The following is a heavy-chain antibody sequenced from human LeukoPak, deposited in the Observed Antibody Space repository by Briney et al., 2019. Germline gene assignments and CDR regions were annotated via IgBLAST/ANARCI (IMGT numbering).Heavy chain of an antibody. V-gene: IGHV3-33*01. J-gene: IGHJ4*02. Sequence: GKSLRLSCAASGFTFSTYGMHWVRQAPGKGLEWVAVIWHDGSNKYYADSVKGRFTISRDNSKNTLYLQMNSLRAEDTAVYYCASKSSRAVTGTLNYWGQGTLVTVSS. D-gene: IGHD6-19*01. CDR1: GFTFSTYG. CDR3: ASKSSRAVTGTLNY. CDR2: IWHDGSNK.